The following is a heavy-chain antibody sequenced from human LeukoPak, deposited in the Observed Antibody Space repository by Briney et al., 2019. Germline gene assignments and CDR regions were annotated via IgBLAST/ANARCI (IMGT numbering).Heavy chain of an antibody. V-gene: IGHV1-2*02. D-gene: IGHD3-10*01. CDR2: INPNSGGT. CDR1: GYTFTGYY. CDR3: GRKRGSGSYSNWFDT. J-gene: IGHJ5*02. Sequence: ASVKVSCKASGYTFTGYYMHWVRQAPGQGLEWMGWINPNSGGTNYAQKVQGRVTMTRDISISTAYMELSRLRADDTAVYYCGRKRGSGSYSNWFDTWGQGTLVTVSS.